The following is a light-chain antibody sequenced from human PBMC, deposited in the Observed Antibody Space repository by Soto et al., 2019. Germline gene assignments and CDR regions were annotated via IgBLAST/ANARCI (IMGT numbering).Light chain of an antibody. CDR1: QSVLYTSNNKNY. V-gene: IGKV4-1*01. Sequence: DIVMTQSPDSLAVSLGERATINCKSSQSVLYTSNNKNYLAWYQQKPVQPPKLLIHWACTRESGVPDRFSGSGSGTDFTLTISSLQAEDVAVYYCQQYYSSPWTFGQGTKVEIK. CDR3: QQYYSSPWT. J-gene: IGKJ1*01. CDR2: WAC.